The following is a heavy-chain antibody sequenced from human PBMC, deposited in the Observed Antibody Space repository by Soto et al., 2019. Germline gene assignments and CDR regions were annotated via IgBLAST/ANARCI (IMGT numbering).Heavy chain of an antibody. J-gene: IGHJ4*02. V-gene: IGHV5-51*01. CDR3: ARPVDFMYFDY. D-gene: IGHD3-3*01. Sequence: PGESLKISCKGYGYTFANYFITWVRQVPGKGLEWMGIIYPGDSDTRYGPSFQGQVTFSADRSISTAYLQWNSLKASDTAIYYCARPVDFMYFDYWGQGTLVTVFS. CDR1: GYTFANYF. CDR2: IYPGDSDT.